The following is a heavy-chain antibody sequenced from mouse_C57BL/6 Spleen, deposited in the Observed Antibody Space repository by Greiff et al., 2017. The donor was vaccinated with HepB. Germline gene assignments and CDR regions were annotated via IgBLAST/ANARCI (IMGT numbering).Heavy chain of an antibody. J-gene: IGHJ3*01. CDR1: GYTFTSYG. CDR2: IYPRSGNP. D-gene: IGHD1-1*01. V-gene: IGHV1-81*01. Sequence: VQLQQSGAELARPGASVKLSCKASGYTFTSYGISWVKQRTGPGLGWIGEIYPRSGNPYSNEKFKAKATLAADKSSSTAYMELRSLTSEDSAVYFCARGGGSSQGPFAYWGQGTLVTVSA. CDR3: ARGGGSSQGPFAY.